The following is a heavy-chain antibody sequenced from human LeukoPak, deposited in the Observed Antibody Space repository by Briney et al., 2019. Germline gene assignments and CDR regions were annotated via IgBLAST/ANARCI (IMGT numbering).Heavy chain of an antibody. CDR3: ARDGYQSAYYYYMDV. D-gene: IGHD5-18*01. CDR1: GNSLTGYY. CDR2: INPNSGGT. V-gene: IGHV1-2*02. J-gene: IGHJ6*03. Sequence: ASVKASCEASGNSLTGYYIHWVRQAPGQGLEWMGWINPNSGGTNYAQKFQGRVTMTRDTSISTAYMELSRLRSDDTAVYYCARDGYQSAYYYYMDVWGKGTTVTISS.